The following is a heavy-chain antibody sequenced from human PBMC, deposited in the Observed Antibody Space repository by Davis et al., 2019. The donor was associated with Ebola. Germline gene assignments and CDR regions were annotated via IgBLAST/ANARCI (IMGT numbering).Heavy chain of an antibody. J-gene: IGHJ4*02. CDR1: GYTFTSYA. D-gene: IGHD3-22*01. V-gene: IGHV1-3*01. CDR2: INAGNGNT. Sequence: ASVKVSCKASGYTFTSYAMHWVRQAPGQRLEWMGWINAGNGNTKYSQKFQGRVTITRDTSASTAYMELSSLRSEDTAVYYCARDSYDSSGYYPPRFDYWGQGTLVTVSS. CDR3: ARDSYDSSGYYPPRFDY.